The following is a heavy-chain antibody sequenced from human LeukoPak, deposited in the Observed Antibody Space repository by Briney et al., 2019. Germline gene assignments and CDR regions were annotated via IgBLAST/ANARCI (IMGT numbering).Heavy chain of an antibody. CDR3: ARDSPRLSY. V-gene: IGHV3-48*01. Sequence: GGSLRLSCVASGFIFSSYSMNWVRQAPGKGLEWISKINSGSSTIYYTDSVKGRFTISRDNAKNSLYLQMNNLRAEDTAVYYCARDSPRLSYWGQGTLVTVSS. D-gene: IGHD6-25*01. CDR2: INSGSSTI. J-gene: IGHJ4*02. CDR1: GFIFSSYS.